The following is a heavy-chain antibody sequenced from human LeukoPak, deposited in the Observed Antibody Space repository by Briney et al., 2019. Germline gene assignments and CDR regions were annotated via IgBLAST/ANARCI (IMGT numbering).Heavy chain of an antibody. J-gene: IGHJ4*02. Sequence: GASVKVSCKASGGTFSSYAISWVRQAPGQGLEWMGRIIPILGIANYAQKFQGRVTITADKSTSTAYMELSSLRSEDTAVYYCARDICGYNYGCFDSWGQGTLVTVSS. CDR1: GGTFSSYA. V-gene: IGHV1-69*04. CDR3: ARDICGYNYGCFDS. CDR2: IIPILGIA. D-gene: IGHD5-18*01.